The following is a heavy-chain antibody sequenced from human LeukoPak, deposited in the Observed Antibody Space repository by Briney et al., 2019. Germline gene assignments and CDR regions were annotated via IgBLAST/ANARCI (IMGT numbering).Heavy chain of an antibody. Sequence: ASVKVSCKASGGTFSSYAISWVRQAPGQGLEWMGIINPSGGSTSYAQKFQGRVTMTEDTSTDTAYMELSSLRSEDTAVYYCALPAYSSGWGPSIAEYFQHWGQGTLVTVSS. CDR1: GGTFSSYA. CDR3: ALPAYSSGWGPSIAEYFQH. D-gene: IGHD6-19*01. V-gene: IGHV1-46*01. J-gene: IGHJ1*01. CDR2: INPSGGST.